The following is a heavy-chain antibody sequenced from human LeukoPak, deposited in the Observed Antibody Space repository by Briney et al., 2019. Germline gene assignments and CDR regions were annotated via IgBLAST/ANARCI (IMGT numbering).Heavy chain of an antibody. CDR3: ASLEWELLAFDY. CDR1: GGSFSGYY. Sequence: PSETLSLTCAVSGGSFSGYYWNWIRQSPGKGLEWIGEINHSGSTHYNPSLKSRVTISVDTSQKQFSLRLTSVTAADTAVYYCASLEWELLAFDYWGQGTLVTVSS. D-gene: IGHD1-26*01. CDR2: INHSGST. J-gene: IGHJ4*02. V-gene: IGHV4-34*01.